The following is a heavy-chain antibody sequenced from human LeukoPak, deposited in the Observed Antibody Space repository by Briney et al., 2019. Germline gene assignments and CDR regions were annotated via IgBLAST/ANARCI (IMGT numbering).Heavy chain of an antibody. J-gene: IGHJ3*01. V-gene: IGHV3-53*01. Sequence: GGSLRLSCAASGFTFSSNHMSWVRQAPGKGLKWVSIIYSGGTTYYTDSVTGRFTISRDNSKNTLYLQMNTLRAEDTAVYYCARDADYGGSPDAFDVWGRGTIVTVSS. CDR3: ARDADYGGSPDAFDV. CDR2: IYSGGTT. CDR1: GFTFSSNH. D-gene: IGHD4-23*01.